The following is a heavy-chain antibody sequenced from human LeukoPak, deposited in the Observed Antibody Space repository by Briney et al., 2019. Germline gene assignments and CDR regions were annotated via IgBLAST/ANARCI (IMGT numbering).Heavy chain of an antibody. D-gene: IGHD3-10*01. J-gene: IGHJ5*02. Sequence: ASVKVSCKASGYTFTSYGISWVRQAPGQGLEWMGWISAYNGNTNYAQKLQGRVTMTTDTSTSTAYMELRSLRSDDTAVYYCARGITTVRGVKSVARFDPWGQGTLVTVSS. CDR3: ARGITTVRGVKSVARFDP. V-gene: IGHV1-18*04. CDR2: ISAYNGNT. CDR1: GYTFTSYG.